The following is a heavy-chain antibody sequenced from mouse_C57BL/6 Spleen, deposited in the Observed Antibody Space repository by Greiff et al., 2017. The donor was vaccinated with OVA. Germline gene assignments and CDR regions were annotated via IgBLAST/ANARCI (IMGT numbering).Heavy chain of an antibody. J-gene: IGHJ2*01. CDR1: GFTFTDYY. CDR3: ARYDAGRYYFDY. V-gene: IGHV7-3*01. CDR2: IRNKANGYTT. D-gene: IGHD1-1*01. Sequence: DVKLQESGGGLVQPGGSLSLSCAASGFTFTDYYMSWVRQPPGKALEWLGFIRNKANGYTTEYSASVKGRFTISRDNSQSILYLQMNALRAEDSATYYCARYDAGRYYFDYWGQGTTLTVSS.